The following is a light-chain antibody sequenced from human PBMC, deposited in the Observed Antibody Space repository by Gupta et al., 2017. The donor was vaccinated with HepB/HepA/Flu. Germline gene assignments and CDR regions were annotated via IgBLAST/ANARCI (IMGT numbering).Light chain of an antibody. V-gene: IGKV1-39*01. CDR2: AAS. CDR3: QQSYSTPT. Sequence: DILMTQSLSSLSASVGDRVTITCRASQSIVIYLSWYQQKPGKAPKLLIYAASNLQSGVPSRFSGSGSGTDFTLTISSLQPEDFATYYCQQSYSTPTFGGGTKVEIK. CDR1: QSIVIY. J-gene: IGKJ4*01.